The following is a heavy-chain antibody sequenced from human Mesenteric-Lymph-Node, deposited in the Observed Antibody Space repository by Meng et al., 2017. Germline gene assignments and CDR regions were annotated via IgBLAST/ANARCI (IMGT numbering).Heavy chain of an antibody. D-gene: IGHD3-16*01. V-gene: IGHV1-69*10. CDR3: ATDFMRNTPMGVDAFDI. J-gene: IGHJ3*02. Sequence: SVKVSCKAYGGTFSNYPVSWVRQGPGQGLEWMGGIIPMLGQATYAQRFQGRVTITADDSASTVYMDLSSLTSADTAVYYCATDFMRNTPMGVDAFDIWGQGAMVTVSS. CDR2: IIPMLGQA. CDR1: GGTFSNYP.